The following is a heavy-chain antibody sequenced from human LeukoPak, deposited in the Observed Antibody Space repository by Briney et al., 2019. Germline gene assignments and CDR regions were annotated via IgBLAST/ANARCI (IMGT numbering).Heavy chain of an antibody. CDR3: ARGGDYGDYRYGVDY. CDR1: GGSFSGYY. D-gene: IGHD4-17*01. V-gene: IGHV4-34*01. CDR2: INHSGST. J-gene: IGHJ4*02. Sequence: SETLSLTCAVYGGSFSGYYWSWIRPPPGKGLGWIGEINHSGSTNYNPSHKSRVTISVDTSKNQFSLKLSSVTAADTAVYYCARGGDYGDYRYGVDYWGQGTLVTVSS.